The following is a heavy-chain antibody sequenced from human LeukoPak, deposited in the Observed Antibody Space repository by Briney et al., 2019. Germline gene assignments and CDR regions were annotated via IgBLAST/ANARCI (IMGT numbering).Heavy chain of an antibody. V-gene: IGHV4-4*02. J-gene: IGHJ3*02. Sequence: PSETLSLTCAVSGGPISSCNWWSWVRQPPGKGVGGIGEIYHSGSTNYNPSLKSRVTISVDKSKNQFSLKLSSVTAADTAVYYCARDLMVRGVIIMGAFDIWGQGTMVTVSS. CDR1: GGPISSCNW. D-gene: IGHD3-10*01. CDR2: IYHSGST. CDR3: ARDLMVRGVIIMGAFDI.